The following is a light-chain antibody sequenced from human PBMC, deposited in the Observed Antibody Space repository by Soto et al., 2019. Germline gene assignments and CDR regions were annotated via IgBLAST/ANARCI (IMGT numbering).Light chain of an antibody. V-gene: IGKV4-1*01. Sequence: DVVLTQSPDSLAVSLGERATINCRSSQSLLFSSNNKNYLAWYQQKPGQPPQLLIYWASTRKSGVPDRFSGSGSGTDFSLTISSLQAEDVAAYYCQQYYATPWTFGQGTRVEI. J-gene: IGKJ1*01. CDR2: WAS. CDR1: QSLLFSSNNKNY. CDR3: QQYYATPWT.